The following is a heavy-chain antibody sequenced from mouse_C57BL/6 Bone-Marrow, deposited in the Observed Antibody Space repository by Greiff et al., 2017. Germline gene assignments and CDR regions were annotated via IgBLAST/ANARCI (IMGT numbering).Heavy chain of an antibody. J-gene: IGHJ4*01. CDR1: GYAFSSSW. CDR3: ARESHSNVYAMDY. Sequence: VQLQQSGPELVKPGASVKISCKASGYAFSSSWMNWVKQRPGKGLEWIGRIYPGDGDTNYNGKFKGKATLTADKSSSTAYMQLSSLTSEDSAVYFCARESHSNVYAMDYWGQGTSVTVSS. V-gene: IGHV1-82*01. D-gene: IGHD2-5*01. CDR2: IYPGDGDT.